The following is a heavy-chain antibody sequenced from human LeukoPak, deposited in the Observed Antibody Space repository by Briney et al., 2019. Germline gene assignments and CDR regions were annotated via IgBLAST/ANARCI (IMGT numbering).Heavy chain of an antibody. CDR1: GYTFTSYY. V-gene: IGHV1-46*01. D-gene: IGHD5-18*01. Sequence: ASVKVSCKASGYTFTSYYMHWVRQAPGQGLEWMGIINPSGGSTSYAQKSQGRVTMTRDTSTSTDYMELSSLRSEDTAVYYCARVGRVGYSYGYDAFDIWGQGTMVTVSS. J-gene: IGHJ3*02. CDR2: INPSGGST. CDR3: ARVGRVGYSYGYDAFDI.